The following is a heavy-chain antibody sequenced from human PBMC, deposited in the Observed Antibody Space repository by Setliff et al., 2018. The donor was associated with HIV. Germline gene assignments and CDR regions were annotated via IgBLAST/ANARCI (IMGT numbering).Heavy chain of an antibody. CDR1: GYSISTNEW. CDR2: ISNSGKI. Sequence: PSETLSLTCAVSGYSISTNEWWGWIRQPPGKGLAWIGYISNSGKIYYDPSLNSRVTLSADTSKNQLPLKLTSVTAEDTGVYYCARTVPHSAAQDAFDIWGQGTVVTVSS. CDR3: ARTVPHSAAQDAFDI. J-gene: IGHJ3*02. V-gene: IGHV4-28*05. D-gene: IGHD4-4*01.